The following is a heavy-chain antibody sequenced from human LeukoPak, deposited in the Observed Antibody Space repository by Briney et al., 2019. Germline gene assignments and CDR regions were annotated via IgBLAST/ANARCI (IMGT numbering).Heavy chain of an antibody. Sequence: GGPLRLSCAAAGYDFSSYGMHWVRQAPGKGLEWVAFIRSHGTDEYYADSVKGRFTISRDDSNNTVDLQMHRLKVEDTATYYCANSRTKEDWGQGTLVTVSS. J-gene: IGHJ4*02. CDR1: GYDFSSYG. CDR2: IRSHGTDE. CDR3: ANSRTKED. V-gene: IGHV3-30*02. D-gene: IGHD1-1*01.